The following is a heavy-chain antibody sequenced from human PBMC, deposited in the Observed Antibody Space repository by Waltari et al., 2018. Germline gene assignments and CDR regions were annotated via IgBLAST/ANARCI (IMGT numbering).Heavy chain of an antibody. CDR3: AREVSRYFIHAFDI. J-gene: IGHJ3*02. V-gene: IGHV3-33*01. CDR2: IRYDERTI. D-gene: IGHD2-2*01. Sequence: QVQLVESGGGVVQPGRSVRLSCAVSGFSVRTYGMHWVRQSEGKGREWVAFIRYDERTIHYADSVRGRFTVSRDTSKNMVALQMNSLTVEDSSIYFCAREVSRYFIHAFDIRGQGTMVIVSS. CDR1: GFSVRTYG.